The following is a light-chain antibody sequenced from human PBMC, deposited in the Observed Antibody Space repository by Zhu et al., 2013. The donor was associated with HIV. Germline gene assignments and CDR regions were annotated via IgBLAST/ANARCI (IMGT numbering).Light chain of an antibody. CDR2: GAS. Sequence: DIVMTQSPLSLPVTPGEPASISCRSSQSLLHSNGYNYLDWYQQKPGQAPRLLIYGASTRATGIPARFSGSGSGTEFTLTISSLQSEDFAVYYCQQYNYPPEFGQGTKVEIK. V-gene: IGKV2-28*01. CDR3: QQYNYPPE. J-gene: IGKJ1*01. CDR1: QSLLHSNGYNY.